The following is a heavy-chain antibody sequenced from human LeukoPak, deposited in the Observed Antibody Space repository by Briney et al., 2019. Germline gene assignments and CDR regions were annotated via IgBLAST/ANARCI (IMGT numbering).Heavy chain of an antibody. Sequence: GGSLRLSCTASTFTFSSYSMNLVRQAPGKGLEWVSHISGGSNKIYYADSVKGRFTISRDNAKNSLYLQMNTLRAEDTAVYYCASSRCTSDNCSGGIDNWGQGTLVTVSS. D-gene: IGHD2-8*02. CDR1: TFTFSSYS. CDR3: ASSRCTSDNCSGGIDN. V-gene: IGHV3-48*04. J-gene: IGHJ4*02. CDR2: ISGGSNKI.